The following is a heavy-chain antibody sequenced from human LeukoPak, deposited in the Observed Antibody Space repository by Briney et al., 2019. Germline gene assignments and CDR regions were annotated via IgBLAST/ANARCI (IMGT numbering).Heavy chain of an antibody. CDR2: MNPNSGNT. CDR3: ARDPSQRGYSGYALLY. J-gene: IGHJ4*02. D-gene: IGHD5-12*01. CDR1: GHTFTSYD. Sequence: ASVKVSCKASGHTFTSYDINWVRQATGQGLEWMGWMNPNSGNTGYAQKFQGRVTMTRNTSISTAYMELSSLRSEDTAVYYCARDPSQRGYSGYALLYWGQGTLVTVSS. V-gene: IGHV1-8*01.